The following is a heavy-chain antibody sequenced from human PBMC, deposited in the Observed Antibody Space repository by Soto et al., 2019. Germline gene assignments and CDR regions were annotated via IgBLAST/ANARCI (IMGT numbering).Heavy chain of an antibody. Sequence: QVQLQESGPGLVKPSETLSLTCTVSGGSISSYYWSWIRQPPGKGLESIGYIYYSGSTNYNPSLKSLVTTSVDTSKNQSSLKLSSVTAADTAVYYCARAGYCSGGSCYSSYYYGMDVRGQGTTVTVSS. V-gene: IGHV4-59*01. D-gene: IGHD2-15*01. J-gene: IGHJ6*02. CDR2: IYYSGST. CDR3: ARAGYCSGGSCYSSYYYGMDV. CDR1: GGSISSYY.